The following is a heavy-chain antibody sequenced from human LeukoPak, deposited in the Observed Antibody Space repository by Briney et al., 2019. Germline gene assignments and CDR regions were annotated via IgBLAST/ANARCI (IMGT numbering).Heavy chain of an antibody. J-gene: IGHJ4*02. Sequence: PSETLSLTCTVSGGSITGYYWSWIRQPPGKGLEWIGYIYYSGSTNYNPSLKSRVTISVDTSKNQFSLKLSSVTAADTAVYYCARYYYDSSGYPDRFDYWGQGTLVTVSS. V-gene: IGHV4-59*01. D-gene: IGHD3-22*01. CDR2: IYYSGST. CDR1: GGSITGYY. CDR3: ARYYYDSSGYPDRFDY.